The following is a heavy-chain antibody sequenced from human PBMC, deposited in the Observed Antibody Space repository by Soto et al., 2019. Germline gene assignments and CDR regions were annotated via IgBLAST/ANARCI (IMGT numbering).Heavy chain of an antibody. CDR3: ARRNERSGPYYLDP. D-gene: IGHD1-26*01. CDR2: MNPNNGNA. J-gene: IGHJ5*02. CDR1: GFTFITYD. Sequence: XSVKFACKASGFTFITYDFSWVRQAAGQGLDWMGWMNPNNGNAGLAQKFRRRSNMTRNTAISTAYLELSCLRSDAAAGYFGARRNERSGPYYLDPCGQRYQVA. V-gene: IGHV1-8*01.